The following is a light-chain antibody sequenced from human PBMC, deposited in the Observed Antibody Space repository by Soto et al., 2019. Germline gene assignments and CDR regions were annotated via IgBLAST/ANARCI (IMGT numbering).Light chain of an antibody. J-gene: IGKJ1*01. CDR3: QQYYSYPRT. V-gene: IGKV1-16*02. CDR1: QGISHY. CDR2: AAS. Sequence: DIQMTQSPSSLSASVGDRVTITCRGSQGISHYLAWFKQKPGKAPRSLLYAASTLQSGVPSKFSGRGSGTYYALTMSSLKTEDFATYDCQQYYSYPRTFGQGTVVEIK.